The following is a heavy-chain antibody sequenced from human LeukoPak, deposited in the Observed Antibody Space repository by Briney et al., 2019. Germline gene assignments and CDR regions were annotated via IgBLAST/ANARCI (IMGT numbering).Heavy chain of an antibody. CDR1: GGSIGTYY. CDR2: IYVTGT. Sequence: PSETLSLTCTVSGGSIGTYYWSWVRQSPGTGLEWIGYIYVTGTRYNPYLQSRVTISVDRSRNQFFLKMTSVTAADAAVYYCARHIGGGIEDMDVWGRGTKVTVSS. CDR3: ARHIGGGIEDMDV. D-gene: IGHD3-16*02. V-gene: IGHV4-59*08. J-gene: IGHJ6*03.